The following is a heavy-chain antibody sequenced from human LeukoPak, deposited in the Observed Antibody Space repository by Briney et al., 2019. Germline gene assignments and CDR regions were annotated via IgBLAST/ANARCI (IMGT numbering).Heavy chain of an antibody. CDR2: ISGDGGST. CDR3: AKDIRLDTAMVIDYGMDV. V-gene: IGHV3-43*02. D-gene: IGHD5-18*01. CDR1: GFTFYDYA. J-gene: IGHJ6*02. Sequence: PGGSLRLSCAASGFTFYDYAMHWVRQAPGKGLEWVSLISGDGGSTYYADSVKGRFTISRDNSKNSLYLQMNSLRTEDTALYYCAKDIRLDTAMVIDYGMDVWGQGTTVTVSS.